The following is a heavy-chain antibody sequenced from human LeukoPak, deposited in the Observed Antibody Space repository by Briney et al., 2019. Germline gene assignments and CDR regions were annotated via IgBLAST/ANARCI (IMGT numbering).Heavy chain of an antibody. D-gene: IGHD3-22*01. Sequence: SGGSLRLSCAASGFTFSSYGMHWVRQAPGEGLEWVAFIRYDGSNKYYADSVKGRFTISRDNSKNTLYLQMNSLRAEDTAVYYCAKDMRYYYDSSGYSIDYWGQGTLVTVSS. CDR1: GFTFSSYG. CDR3: AKDMRYYYDSSGYSIDY. CDR2: IRYDGSNK. J-gene: IGHJ4*02. V-gene: IGHV3-30*02.